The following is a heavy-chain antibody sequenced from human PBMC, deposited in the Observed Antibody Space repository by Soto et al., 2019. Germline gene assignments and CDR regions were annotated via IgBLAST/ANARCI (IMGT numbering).Heavy chain of an antibody. CDR2: IIPIFGTA. V-gene: IGHV1-69*01. Sequence: QVQLVQSGAEVKKPGSSVKVSCKASGGTFSSYAISWVRQAPGQGLEWMGGIIPIFGTANYAQKFQGRVTITADESTRTAYMELSSLRSEDTAVYYCARDRENMVRGVIITLKRYYYGMDVWGQGTTVTVSS. CDR3: ARDRENMVRGVIITLKRYYYGMDV. J-gene: IGHJ6*02. CDR1: GGTFSSYA. D-gene: IGHD3-10*01.